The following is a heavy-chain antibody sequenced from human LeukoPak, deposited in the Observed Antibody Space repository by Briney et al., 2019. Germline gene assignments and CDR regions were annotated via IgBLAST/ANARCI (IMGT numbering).Heavy chain of an antibody. CDR1: GGSISSSSYY. Sequence: SETLSLTCTVSGGSISSSSYYWGWIRQPPGKGLEWIGSIYYSGSTYYNPSLKSRVTISVDTSKNQFSLKLSSVTAADTAVYYCARGNRGYYDILTGYARSRYWFDPWGQGTLVTVSS. CDR2: IYYSGST. CDR3: ARGNRGYYDILTGYARSRYWFDP. J-gene: IGHJ5*02. V-gene: IGHV4-39*07. D-gene: IGHD3-9*01.